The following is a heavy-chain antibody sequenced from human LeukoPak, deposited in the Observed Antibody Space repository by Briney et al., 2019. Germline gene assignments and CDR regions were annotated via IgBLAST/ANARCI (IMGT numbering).Heavy chain of an antibody. D-gene: IGHD3-10*01. Sequence: SGPTLVKPTETLTLTCTFSGFSFTTSGVAVGWVRQPPGEALQWLALIYWDDDMRYSPSLESRLTITKDTSKKQVVLTMINMDPADTATYYCTHSGVWFGESSFDYWSQGTPVTVSS. CDR3: THSGVWFGESSFDY. J-gene: IGHJ4*02. CDR2: IYWDDDM. CDR1: GFSFTTSGVA. V-gene: IGHV2-5*02.